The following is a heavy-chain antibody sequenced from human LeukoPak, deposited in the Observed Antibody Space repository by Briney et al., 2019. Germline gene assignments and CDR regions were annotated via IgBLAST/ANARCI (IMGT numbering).Heavy chain of an antibody. V-gene: IGHV3-30*04. Sequence: GGSLRLSCAASGFTFSSYAMHWVRQAPGKGLEWVAVISYDGSNKYYADSVKGRFTISRDNAKNSLYLQMNSLRAEDTAVYYCARGYGEYYYDSSGYYGGFDYWGQGTLVTVSS. D-gene: IGHD3-22*01. CDR1: GFTFSSYA. CDR3: ARGYGEYYYDSSGYYGGFDY. J-gene: IGHJ4*02. CDR2: ISYDGSNK.